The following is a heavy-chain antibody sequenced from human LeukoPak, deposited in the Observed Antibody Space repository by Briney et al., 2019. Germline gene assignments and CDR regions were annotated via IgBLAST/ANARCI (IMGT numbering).Heavy chain of an antibody. J-gene: IGHJ6*02. D-gene: IGHD6-13*01. CDR1: GYTFTSYG. Sequence: GASVKVSCKASGYTFTSYGISWVRQAPGQGLEWMGWISAYNGNTNYAQKLQGRVTMTTDTSTSTAYMELRSLRSDDTAVYYCARDLSSWRNTYYYGMDVWGQGTTVTVSS. CDR2: ISAYNGNT. CDR3: ARDLSSWRNTYYYGMDV. V-gene: IGHV1-18*01.